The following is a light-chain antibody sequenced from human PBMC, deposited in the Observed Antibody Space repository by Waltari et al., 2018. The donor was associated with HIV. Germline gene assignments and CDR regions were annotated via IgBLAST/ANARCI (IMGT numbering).Light chain of an antibody. Sequence: QSVRTPATSASATPGQRATISRSGSSSNIGSNTVNWYQQHPGTAPKLLIYSNNPRPSGVPDRFSGSKSGTSASLAISGLQSEDEADYYCAAWDDSLNGWVFGGGTKLTVL. J-gene: IGLJ3*02. CDR3: AAWDDSLNGWV. CDR1: SSNIGSNT. V-gene: IGLV1-44*01. CDR2: SNN.